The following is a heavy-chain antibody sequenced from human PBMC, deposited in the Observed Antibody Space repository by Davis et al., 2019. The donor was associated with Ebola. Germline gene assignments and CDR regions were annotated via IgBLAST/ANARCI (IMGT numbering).Heavy chain of an antibody. V-gene: IGHV3-30*04. Sequence: GESLKISCATSGFPFSNYAMHWVRQPPDKGLEWVAVASHDGTTTYYEDSVKGRFTISRDNSKNTLYLEMNSLRAEDTAVYFCAKKGATTADFDSWGLGTLVTVSS. CDR3: AKKGATTADFDS. D-gene: IGHD1-26*01. J-gene: IGHJ5*01. CDR1: GFPFSNYA. CDR2: ASHDGTTT.